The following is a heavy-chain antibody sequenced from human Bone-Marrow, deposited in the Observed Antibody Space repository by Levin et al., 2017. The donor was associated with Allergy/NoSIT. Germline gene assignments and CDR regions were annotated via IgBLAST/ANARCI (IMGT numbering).Heavy chain of an antibody. CDR1: GASLSGYY. D-gene: IGHD3-10*01. CDR2: VSRSGGT. V-gene: IGHV4-34*01. Sequence: PSQTLSLTCNFSGASLSGYYWSWVRQSPGKGLEWIGEVSRSGGTMYNPSLKHRVSISADMSKKEFSLRLSSVTDADTAVYYCARLAVRGVVIDYYFDSWGQGTLVTVSS. CDR3: ARLAVRGVVIDYYFDS. J-gene: IGHJ4*02.